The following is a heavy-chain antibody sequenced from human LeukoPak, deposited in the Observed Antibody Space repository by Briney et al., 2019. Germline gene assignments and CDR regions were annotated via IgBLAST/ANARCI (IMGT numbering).Heavy chain of an antibody. D-gene: IGHD3-3*01. CDR1: GFTFSSYW. J-gene: IGHJ4*02. CDR2: ISSSSSTI. CDR3: ARELAFPYDFWSGYSRWYFDY. Sequence: PGGSLRLCCAASGFTFSSYWMSWVRQAPGKGLEWVSYISSSSSTIYYADSVKGRFTISRDNAKNSLYLQMNSLRAEDTAVYYCARELAFPYDFWSGYSRWYFDYWGQGTLVTVSS. V-gene: IGHV3-48*01.